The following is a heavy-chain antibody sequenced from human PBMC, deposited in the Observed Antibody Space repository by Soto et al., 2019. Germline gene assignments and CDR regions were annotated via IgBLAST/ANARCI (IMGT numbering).Heavy chain of an antibody. D-gene: IGHD6-13*01. CDR2: MSHSGGT. V-gene: IGHV4-34*01. Sequence: SETLSLTCAVYGGSVSGANYYWSWIRQPPGKGLEWIGEMSHSGGTHFNPSLKSRVTISVDTSTNQFSLKMSSVTAADTALYYCATSYGNAWYTYWGQGTQVTVSS. CDR3: ATSYGNAWYTY. CDR1: GGSVSGANYY. J-gene: IGHJ4*02.